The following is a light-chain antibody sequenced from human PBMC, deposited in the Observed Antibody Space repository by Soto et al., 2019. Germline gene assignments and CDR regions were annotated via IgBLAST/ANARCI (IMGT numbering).Light chain of an antibody. CDR1: QSVLFSSNNKNY. CDR3: QQYYSKPLT. J-gene: IGKJ4*01. V-gene: IGKV4-1*01. Sequence: DIVMTQSPDSLAVSLGERATINCKSSQSVLFSSNNKNYLGWYQQKVGQPPKLLIYWASTRESGVPDRFSGSGSGTDFTLTICSLQAEDVAVYYCQQYYSKPLTFGGGTKVEIK. CDR2: WAS.